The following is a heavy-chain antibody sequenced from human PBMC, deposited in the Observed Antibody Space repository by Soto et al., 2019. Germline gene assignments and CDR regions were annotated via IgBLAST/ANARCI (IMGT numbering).Heavy chain of an antibody. D-gene: IGHD2-8*02. CDR3: ARGDYGTGGYPFPYFDY. CDR2: INPDSSAT. V-gene: IGHV1-2*02. Sequence: HEHLVQSGAEVKRPGASLKVSCKASGYSFTGYYIHWVRQAPGQGLEWMGWINPDSSATNYAQNFQGRFTLTSDPSISTAPMDLTSLTSDDTAVYYCARGDYGTGGYPFPYFDYWGQGTLVIVSS. J-gene: IGHJ4*02. CDR1: GYSFTGYY.